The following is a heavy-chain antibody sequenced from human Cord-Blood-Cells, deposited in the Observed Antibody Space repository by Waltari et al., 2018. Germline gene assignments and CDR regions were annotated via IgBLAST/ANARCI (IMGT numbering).Heavy chain of an antibody. V-gene: IGHV4-34*01. CDR1: GGPFSGYS. D-gene: IGHD2-2*01. Sequence: QVQLQQRGAGPLKPSETLSLTCPAYGGPFSGYSSTWIGHRPGQGLEWFEEITHSGSTNYNPSLKSRVTISVDTSKNQFSLKLSSVTAADTAVYYCARGRDIVVVPAANYYYYGMDVWGQGTTVTVSS. CDR3: ARGRDIVVVPAANYYYYGMDV. CDR2: ITHSGST. J-gene: IGHJ6*02.